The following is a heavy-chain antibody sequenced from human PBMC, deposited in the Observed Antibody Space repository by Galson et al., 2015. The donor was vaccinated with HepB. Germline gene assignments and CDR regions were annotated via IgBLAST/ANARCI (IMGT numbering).Heavy chain of an antibody. J-gene: IGHJ3*01. D-gene: IGHD1-14*01. Sequence: SLRLSCAASGFTFSTYAMNWVRQAPGKGLEWVSGISDSGTDRYYADSVQGRFTIARDNSKNTLFLQMSSLGVGDTAIYYCAKRVAEPLDGFDLWGQGTTVTVSS. V-gene: IGHV3-23*01. CDR1: GFTFSTYA. CDR2: ISDSGTDR. CDR3: AKRVAEPLDGFDL.